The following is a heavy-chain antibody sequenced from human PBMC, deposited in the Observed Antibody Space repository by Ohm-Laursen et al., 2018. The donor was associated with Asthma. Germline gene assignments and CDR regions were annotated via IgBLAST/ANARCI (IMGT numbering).Heavy chain of an antibody. CDR3: ARSPGHHEDY. Sequence: SQTLSLTWTVSGASVSNDNWWSWIRQHPGKGLEWIGYIYYSGNTFYIPSLKSRVAISVDRSKNQFFLKLNSVTAADTAFYYCARSPGHHEDYWGQGTLVTVSS. CDR2: IYYSGNT. J-gene: IGHJ4*02. V-gene: IGHV4-31*02. CDR1: GASVSNDNW.